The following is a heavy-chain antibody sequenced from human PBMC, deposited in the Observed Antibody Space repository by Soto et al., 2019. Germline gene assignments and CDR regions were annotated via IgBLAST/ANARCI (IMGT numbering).Heavy chain of an antibody. CDR3: ARGGSRDYYDFWSGYYTNDY. V-gene: IGHV3-7*05. Sequence: GGSLRLSCAASGFTFSSYWMSWVRQAPGKGLEWVANIKQDGSEKYYVDSVKGRFTISRDNAKNSLYLQMNSLRAEDTAVYYCARGGSRDYYDFWSGYYTNDYWGQGTLVTVSS. J-gene: IGHJ4*02. D-gene: IGHD3-3*01. CDR1: GFTFSSYW. CDR2: IKQDGSEK.